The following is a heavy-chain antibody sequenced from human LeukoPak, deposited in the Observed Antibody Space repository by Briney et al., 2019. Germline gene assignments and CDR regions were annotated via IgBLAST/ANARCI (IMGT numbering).Heavy chain of an antibody. CDR1: GGSISSGGYS. CDR3: ARARLWFGEFPSSFDY. J-gene: IGHJ4*02. V-gene: IGHV4-30-2*01. Sequence: SQTLSLTCAVSGGSISSGGYSWSWIRQPPGKGLEWIGYIYHSGSTYYNPSLKSRVTISVDRSKNQFSLKLSSVTAADTAVYYCARARLWFGEFPSSFDYWGQGTLVTVSS. CDR2: IYHSGST. D-gene: IGHD3-10*01.